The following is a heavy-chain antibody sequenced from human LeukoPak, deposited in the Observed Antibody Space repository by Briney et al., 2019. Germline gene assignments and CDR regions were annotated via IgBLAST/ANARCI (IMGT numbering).Heavy chain of an antibody. Sequence: ASVKVSCKVSGYTLTELSMHWVRQAPGKGLEWMGGFDPEDGETIYAQKFQGRVTMTEDTSTDTAYMELSSLRSEDTAVYYCATLRPYYYGSGRGLFDYWGQGTLVTVSS. D-gene: IGHD3-10*01. CDR1: GYTLTELS. J-gene: IGHJ4*02. CDR2: FDPEDGET. CDR3: ATLRPYYYGSGRGLFDY. V-gene: IGHV1-24*01.